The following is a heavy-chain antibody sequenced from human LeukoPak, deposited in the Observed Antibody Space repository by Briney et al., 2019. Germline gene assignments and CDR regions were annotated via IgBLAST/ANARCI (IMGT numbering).Heavy chain of an antibody. CDR1: GFTFEDFG. J-gene: IGHJ6*04. D-gene: IGHD3-10*02. V-gene: IGHV3-20*04. CDR2: INWSGDSI. CDR3: AELGITMIGGV. Sequence: PGGSLRLSCAASGFTFEDFGMSWVRQVPGKGLECVSGINWSGDSIHYADSVKGRFTISRDNAKNSLYLQMNSLRAEDTAVYYCAELGITMIGGVWGKGTTVTISS.